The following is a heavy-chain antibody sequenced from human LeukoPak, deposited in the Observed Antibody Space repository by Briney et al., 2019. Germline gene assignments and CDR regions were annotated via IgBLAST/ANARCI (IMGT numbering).Heavy chain of an antibody. Sequence: GGSLRLSCAASGFTFSSYGMHWVRQAPGKGLEWVAVIWYDGSNKYYADSVKGRFTISRDNSKNTLYLQMNSLRAEDTAVYYCARDQGDYDILTGYSDYWGQGVLVIVSS. CDR3: ARDQGDYDILTGYSDY. J-gene: IGHJ4*02. CDR1: GFTFSSYG. CDR2: IWYDGSNK. D-gene: IGHD3-9*01. V-gene: IGHV3-33*01.